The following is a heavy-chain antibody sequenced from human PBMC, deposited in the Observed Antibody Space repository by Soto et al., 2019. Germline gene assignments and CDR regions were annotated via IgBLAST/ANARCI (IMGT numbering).Heavy chain of an antibody. D-gene: IGHD4-17*01. CDR3: AKDWSEDYGDYWSFHWYFDL. V-gene: IGHV3-23*01. CDR1: GFTFSSYA. J-gene: IGHJ2*01. CDR2: ISGSGGST. Sequence: EVQLLESGGGLVQPGGSLRLSCAASGFTFSSYAMSWVRQAPGKGLEWVSAISGSGGSTYYADSVKGRFTISRDNSKNTLYLQMNSLIAEDTAVYYCAKDWSEDYGDYWSFHWYFDLWGRGTLVTVSS.